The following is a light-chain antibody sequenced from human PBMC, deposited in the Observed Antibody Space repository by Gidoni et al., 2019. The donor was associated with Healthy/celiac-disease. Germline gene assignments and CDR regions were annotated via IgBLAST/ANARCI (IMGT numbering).Light chain of an antibody. V-gene: IGLV2-14*01. Sequence: QSALPQPPSVSGSPGQSITISCTGTSSDVGGYNYVSWYQQHPGKAPKLMIYDVSNRPSGVSNRFSGSKSGNTASLTISGLQAEDEADYYCSSYTSSSTLEVFGTGTKVTVL. CDR3: SSYTSSSTLEV. J-gene: IGLJ1*01. CDR1: SSDVGGYNY. CDR2: DVS.